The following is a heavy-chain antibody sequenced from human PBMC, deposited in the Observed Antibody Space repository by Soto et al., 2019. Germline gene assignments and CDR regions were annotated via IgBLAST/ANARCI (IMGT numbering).Heavy chain of an antibody. J-gene: IGHJ4*02. V-gene: IGHV3-33*01. Sequence: GSLRLSCAASGFTFSSYGMHWVRQAPGKGLEWVAVIWYDGSNKYYADSVKGRFTISRDNSKNTLYLQMNSLRAEDTAVYYCARDSLMTGLDYWGQGTLVTVSS. CDR3: ARDSLMTGLDY. D-gene: IGHD3-9*01. CDR1: GFTFSSYG. CDR2: IWYDGSNK.